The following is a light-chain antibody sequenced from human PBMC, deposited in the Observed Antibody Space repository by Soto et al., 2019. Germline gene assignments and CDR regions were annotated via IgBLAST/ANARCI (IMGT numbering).Light chain of an antibody. CDR1: QSISSSY. Sequence: EIVLTQSSGTLSLSPGERTTLSCRASQSISSSYLAWYQQKPGQAPRLLVYGAPSRATGIPDRFSGSGSGTDFTLTISRLEPEDFALYYCQQYSSTFWTLGQGTKVDIK. CDR2: GAP. CDR3: QQYSSTFWT. J-gene: IGKJ1*01. V-gene: IGKV3-20*01.